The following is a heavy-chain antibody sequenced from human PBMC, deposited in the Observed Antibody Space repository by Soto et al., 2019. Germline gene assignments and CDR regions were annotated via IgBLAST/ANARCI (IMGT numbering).Heavy chain of an antibody. CDR2: IDPSDSYT. Sequence: EVLLVQSGAEVKKPGESLRISCKGSGYSFTSYYINWVRQMPGKGLEWMGKIDPSDSYTNYSPSFQGHVSISADKSISTAYLQWSSLKASDTGMYYCATRRGYTGYGAFGIWAKGQWLPSLQ. D-gene: IGHD5-12*01. J-gene: IGHJ3*02. CDR1: GYSFTSYY. CDR3: ATRRGYTGYGAFGI. V-gene: IGHV5-10-1*01.